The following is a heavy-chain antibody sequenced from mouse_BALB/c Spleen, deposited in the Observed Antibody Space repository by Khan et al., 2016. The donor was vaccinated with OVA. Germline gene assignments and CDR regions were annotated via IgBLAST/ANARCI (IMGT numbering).Heavy chain of an antibody. D-gene: IGHD2-10*01. V-gene: IGHV5-9*02. CDR3: ARPSYYGNPWFTY. J-gene: IGHJ3*01. CDR1: GFAFSSYD. CDR2: ISGTGIYT. Sequence: EVQLVESGGDLVKPGGSLKLSCAPSGFAFSSYDMSWVRQTPEKRLEWVATISGTGIYTYYPASVKGRFTISRDNARNTLYLQLSSLRSEDTALYYCARPSYYGNPWFTYWGQGTLVTVSA.